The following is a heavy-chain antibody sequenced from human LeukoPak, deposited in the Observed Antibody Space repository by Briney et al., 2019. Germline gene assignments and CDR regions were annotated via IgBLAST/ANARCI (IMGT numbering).Heavy chain of an antibody. Sequence: SVKVSCKASGGTFSSYAITWVRQAPGQGLEWMGGIIPIFGTANYAQKFQGRVTITADESTSTAYMELSSLRSEDTAVYYCARARDIVVVPAAQPEAGCWFDPWGQGTLVTVSS. CDR3: ARARDIVVVPAAQPEAGCWFDP. CDR2: IIPIFGTA. CDR1: GGTFSSYA. D-gene: IGHD2-2*01. J-gene: IGHJ5*02. V-gene: IGHV1-69*13.